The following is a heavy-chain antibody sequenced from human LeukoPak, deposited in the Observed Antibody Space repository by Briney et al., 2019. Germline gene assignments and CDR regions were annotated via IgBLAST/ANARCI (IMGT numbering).Heavy chain of an antibody. CDR1: GFSFSRFA. Sequence: QPGGSLRLSCAASGFSFSRFAMHWVRQAPGKGLEWVAIISYDGSNKYYADSVKGRFTISRDNSKNTLYVQMNSLRVEDTAVFYCARGYGSGSPAFDYWGQGTLVTVSS. CDR3: ARGYGSGSPAFDY. CDR2: ISYDGSNK. D-gene: IGHD3-10*01. V-gene: IGHV3-30-3*01. J-gene: IGHJ4*02.